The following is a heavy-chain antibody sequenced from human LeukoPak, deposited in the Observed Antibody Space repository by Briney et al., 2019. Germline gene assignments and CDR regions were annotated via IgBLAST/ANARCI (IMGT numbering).Heavy chain of an antibody. J-gene: IGHJ6*02. CDR3: ARGLPATTVTSANYYGMDV. V-gene: IGHV4-34*01. Sequence: SETLSLTCAVYGASFNDYYWTWIRQPPGGELEWIGEVNHGGYTNYNPTLKSRVTLSVDTSKNQFSLKVSSATAADTAVYYCARGLPATTVTSANYYGMDVWGQGTTVTVSS. CDR2: VNHGGYT. CDR1: GASFNDYY. D-gene: IGHD4-17*01.